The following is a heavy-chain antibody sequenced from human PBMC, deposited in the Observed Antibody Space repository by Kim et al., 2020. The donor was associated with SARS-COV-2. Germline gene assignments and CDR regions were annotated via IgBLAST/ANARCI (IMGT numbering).Heavy chain of an antibody. CDR1: GYTFTNNA. V-gene: IGHV7-4-1*02. CDR3: ARVIWGTYRYTDY. Sequence: ASVKVSCKASGYTFTNNAISWVRQAPGQGLEWMRWINTDTGNPTDAQAFTRRFVFSVDTSVTTAYLQISSLEAEDTALYYCARVIWGTYRYTDYWGQGTLVTVAS. CDR2: INTDTGNP. D-gene: IGHD3-16*02. J-gene: IGHJ4*02.